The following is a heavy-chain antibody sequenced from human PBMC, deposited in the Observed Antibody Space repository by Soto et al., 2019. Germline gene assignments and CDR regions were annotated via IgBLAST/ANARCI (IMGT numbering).Heavy chain of an antibody. V-gene: IGHV4-31*03. D-gene: IGHD6-19*01. J-gene: IGHJ4*02. Sequence: SETLSLTCTVSGGSISSGGYYWSWIRQHPGKGLEWIGYIYYSGSTYYNPSLKSRVTISVDTSKNQFSLKLSSVTAADTAVYYCARRYSSAFDIWGQGTLVTVSS. CDR3: ARRYSSAFDI. CDR1: GGSISSGGYY. CDR2: IYYSGST.